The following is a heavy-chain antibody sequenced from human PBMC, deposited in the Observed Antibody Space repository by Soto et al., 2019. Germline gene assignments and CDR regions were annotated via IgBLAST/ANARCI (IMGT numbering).Heavy chain of an antibody. Sequence: PGESLKISCQGSGYSFTSYWIGWVRQMPWKGLELMGIIYPGDSYTRYSPSFQGQVTISADKSISSAYLQWSSLRASDTAMYYCARGGVSTRTFDYWGQGTPVTVSS. D-gene: IGHD3-3*01. CDR1: GYSFTSYW. CDR3: ARGGVSTRTFDY. CDR2: IYPGDSYT. J-gene: IGHJ4*02. V-gene: IGHV5-51*01.